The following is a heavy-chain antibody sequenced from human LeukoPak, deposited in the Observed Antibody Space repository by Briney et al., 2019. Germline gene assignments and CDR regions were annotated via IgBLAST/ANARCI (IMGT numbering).Heavy chain of an antibody. CDR2: ITPIFGTA. Sequence: SVKVSCKASGCTFSSYAINWVRQAPGQGLEWMGGITPIFGTANYAQKFQDRVTITADESTSTAYMELSSLRSEDTAIYYCASRLYCSNTRCRNFPFAYWGQGTLVTVSS. D-gene: IGHD2-2*01. CDR1: GCTFSSYA. J-gene: IGHJ4*02. V-gene: IGHV1-69*13. CDR3: ASRLYCSNTRCRNFPFAY.